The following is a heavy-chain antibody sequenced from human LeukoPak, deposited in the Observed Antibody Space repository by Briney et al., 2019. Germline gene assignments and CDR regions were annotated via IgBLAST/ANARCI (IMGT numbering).Heavy chain of an antibody. CDR2: IRGSGGGT. J-gene: IGHJ1*01. D-gene: IGHD4-17*01. CDR3: SRDPNGDYVGAFDFQR. V-gene: IGHV3-23*01. Sequence: PGGSLTLSCAVSGFTFSSYAMTWVRQAPGRGLEWVSSIRGSGGGTDYADSVRGRFTISRDNSKNTLYLQMNSLRAEDTAIYYCSRDPNGDYVGAFDFQRWGQGTLVTVSS. CDR1: GFTFSSYA.